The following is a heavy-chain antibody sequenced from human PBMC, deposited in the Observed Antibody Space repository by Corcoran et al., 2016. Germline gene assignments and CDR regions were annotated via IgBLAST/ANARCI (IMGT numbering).Heavy chain of an antibody. D-gene: IGHD1-26*01. CDR2: ISSSSSYI. J-gene: IGHJ4*02. CDR1: GFTFSSYS. Sequence: EVQLVESGGGLVKPGGSLRLSCEASGFTFSSYSMNWVRQTPGKGLEWVSSISSSSSYIYYADSVKGRFTISRDNAKNSLYLQMNSLRAEDTAVYYGARDPYSGSYLHYWGQGTLVTVSS. CDR3: ARDPYSGSYLHY. V-gene: IGHV3-21*01.